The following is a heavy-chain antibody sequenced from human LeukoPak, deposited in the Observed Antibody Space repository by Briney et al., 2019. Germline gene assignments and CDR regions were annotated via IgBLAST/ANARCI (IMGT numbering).Heavy chain of an antibody. V-gene: IGHV3-30*02. D-gene: IGHD4-17*01. J-gene: IGHJ4*02. Sequence: PGGSLRLSCAASGFTFSSYGMHWVRQAPGKGLEWVAFIRYDGSNKYYADSVKGRFTISRDNSKNTLYLQMNSLRAEDSAVYYCAKDRDYGDYHGGYYFDYWGQGTLVTVSS. CDR2: IRYDGSNK. CDR3: AKDRDYGDYHGGYYFDY. CDR1: GFTFSSYG.